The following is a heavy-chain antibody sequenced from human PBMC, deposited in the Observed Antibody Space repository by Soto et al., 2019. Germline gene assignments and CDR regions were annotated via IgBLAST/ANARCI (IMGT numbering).Heavy chain of an antibody. CDR3: AKGGGQQHFYYGMDV. Sequence: EVQLVESGGGLVQPGGSLKLSCAASGFTFSGSAMHWVRQASGKGLEWVGRIRSKANSYATAYAASVKGRFTISRDDSKNTAYLQMNSLKTEDTAVYYCAKGGGQQHFYYGMDVWGQGTTVTVSS. CDR1: GFTFSGSA. D-gene: IGHD6-13*01. CDR2: IRSKANSYAT. V-gene: IGHV3-73*02. J-gene: IGHJ6*02.